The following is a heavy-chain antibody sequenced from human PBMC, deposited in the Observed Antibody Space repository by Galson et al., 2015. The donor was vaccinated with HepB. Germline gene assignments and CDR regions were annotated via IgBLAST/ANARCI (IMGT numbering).Heavy chain of an antibody. Sequence: SLRLSCAASGFTFGDYAMSWFRQAPGKGLEWVGFIRSRAYGGTTEYAASVKGRFTTSRDDSKSIAYLQMNSLKTEDTAVYYCTRDMGRTYYYYYYGMDVWGQGTTVTVSS. CDR2: IRSRAYGGTT. V-gene: IGHV3-49*03. CDR3: TRDMGRTYYYYYYGMDV. D-gene: IGHD3-10*01. J-gene: IGHJ6*02. CDR1: GFTFGDYA.